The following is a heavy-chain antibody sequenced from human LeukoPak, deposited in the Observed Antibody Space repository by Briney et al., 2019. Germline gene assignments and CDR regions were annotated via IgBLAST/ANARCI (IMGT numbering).Heavy chain of an antibody. CDR3: ARVLGYCSGGSCYSAEYFQH. D-gene: IGHD2-15*01. Sequence: SETLSLTCAVYGGSFSGYYWSWIRQPPGKGLEWIGEINHSGSTSYNPSLKSRVTISVDTSKNQFSLKLSSVTAADTAVYYCARVLGYCSGGSCYSAEYFQHWGQGTLVTVSS. CDR1: GGSFSGYY. CDR2: INHSGST. V-gene: IGHV4-34*01. J-gene: IGHJ1*01.